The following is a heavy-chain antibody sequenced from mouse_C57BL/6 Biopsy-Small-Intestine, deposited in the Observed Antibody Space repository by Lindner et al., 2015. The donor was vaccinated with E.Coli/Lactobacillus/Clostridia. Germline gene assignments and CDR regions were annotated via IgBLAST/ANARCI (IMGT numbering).Heavy chain of an antibody. CDR3: ARSYYDYDVCYFDY. J-gene: IGHJ2*01. D-gene: IGHD2-4*01. V-gene: IGHV1-81*01. Sequence: VQLQESGAELARPGAPVKLSCKASGYTFTSYGISWVKQRTGQGLEWIGEIYPRSGNTYYNEKFKGKATLTADKSSSTAYMELRSLTSEDSAVYFCARSYYDYDVCYFDYWGQGTTLTVSS. CDR2: IYPRSGNT. CDR1: GYTFTSYG.